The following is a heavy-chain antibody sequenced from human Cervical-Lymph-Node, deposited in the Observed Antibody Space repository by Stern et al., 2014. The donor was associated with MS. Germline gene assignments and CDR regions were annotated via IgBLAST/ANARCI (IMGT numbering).Heavy chain of an antibody. CDR2: LDEGGDIT. Sequence: EDQLVASGGGLVQPGGSLSLSCEASGFTFRSYWMHWVRQAPGKGLVWGSRLDEGGDITPYAVSVKGRFTISRDNAKNTLYLQMNGLSVEDTAVYYCAMDVAGRYDYWGKGTLVTVSS. J-gene: IGHJ4*02. CDR1: GFTFRSYW. V-gene: IGHV3-74*02. D-gene: IGHD2-2*03. CDR3: AMDVAGRYDY.